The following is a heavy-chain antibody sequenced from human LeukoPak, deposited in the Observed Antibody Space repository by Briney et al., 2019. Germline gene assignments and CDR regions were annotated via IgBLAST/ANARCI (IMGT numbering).Heavy chain of an antibody. CDR3: ARVPYYDILTGYYPFDY. D-gene: IGHD3-9*01. CDR2: ISSGSSTM. CDR1: GFSFSTYS. J-gene: IGHJ4*02. Sequence: GSLRLSCAASGFSFSTYSMNWVRQAPGKGLEWVSYISSGSSTMYYAGSVRGRFTISRDNAQNSLYLQMNNLRAEDTAVYYCARVPYYDILTGYYPFDYWGQGTLVTVSS. V-gene: IGHV3-48*04.